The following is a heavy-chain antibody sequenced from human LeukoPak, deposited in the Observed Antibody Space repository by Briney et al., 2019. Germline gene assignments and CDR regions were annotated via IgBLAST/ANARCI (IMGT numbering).Heavy chain of an antibody. CDR2: IYIRGTT. Sequence: SETLSLTCTVSGDAISSYYWAWIRQPAGKGLEWIGRIYIRGTTNYNPSLKSRVTMSVDTSKNQFSLKLSSVTAAGTAVYYCARPTRGYSYGPIDYWGQGTLVTVSS. D-gene: IGHD5-18*01. V-gene: IGHV4-4*07. CDR1: GDAISSYY. J-gene: IGHJ4*02. CDR3: ARPTRGYSYGPIDY.